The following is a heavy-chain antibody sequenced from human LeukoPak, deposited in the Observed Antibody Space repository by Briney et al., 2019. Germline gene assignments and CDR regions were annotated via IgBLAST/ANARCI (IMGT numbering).Heavy chain of an antibody. CDR2: IYYSGNT. J-gene: IGHJ3*02. V-gene: IGHV4-59*02. CDR3: ARDSDNDYGEYGGPDAFDI. D-gene: IGHD4-17*01. CDR1: GFPVSSHY. Sequence: SETLSLTCTVSGFPVSSHYWSWIRQPPGKGLEWIGYIYYSGNTNYNPSLKSRLTISVDTSKNQFSLKLSSVTAADTAVYYCARDSDNDYGEYGGPDAFDIWGQGQWSPSLQ.